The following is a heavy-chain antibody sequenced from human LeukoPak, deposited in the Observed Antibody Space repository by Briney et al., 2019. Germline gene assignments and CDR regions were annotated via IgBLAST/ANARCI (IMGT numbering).Heavy chain of an antibody. CDR2: FDPEDGET. J-gene: IGHJ4*02. V-gene: IGHV1-24*01. CDR1: GYTLTELS. Sequence: ASVTVSYKVSGYTLTELSMHWVRQAPGKGLEGMGGFDPEDGETIYEQKFQGRGTITADESTSTAYMKLSSMRSEDTAVYYCAKDQGGYIYGCDYWGQGTLVSVSS. D-gene: IGHD5-18*01. CDR3: AKDQGGYIYGCDY.